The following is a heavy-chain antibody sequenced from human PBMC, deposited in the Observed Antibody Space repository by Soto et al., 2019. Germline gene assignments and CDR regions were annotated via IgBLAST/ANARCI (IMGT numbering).Heavy chain of an antibody. CDR3: ARGTRVIPAESDFDY. V-gene: IGHV3-74*01. D-gene: IGHD2-2*01. CDR2: TNTDGSST. J-gene: IGHJ4*02. Sequence: EVQLVESGGGLVQPGGSLRLSCAASGFTFSTYWRHWVRQAPGKGLVWVSRTNTDGSSTTYADSVEGRFTISRDNAKNTLYLQMNSLRAEDTAVYYCARGTRVIPAESDFDYWGQGTLVTVSS. CDR1: GFTFSTYW.